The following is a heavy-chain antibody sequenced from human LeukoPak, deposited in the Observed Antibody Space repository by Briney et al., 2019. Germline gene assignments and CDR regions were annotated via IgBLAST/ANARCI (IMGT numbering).Heavy chain of an antibody. D-gene: IGHD6-19*01. J-gene: IGHJ4*02. CDR1: GGSISSGSYY. V-gene: IGHV4-61*02. CDR2: IYTSGST. CDR3: ARAFASGYSSGSALGY. Sequence: SQTLSLTCTVSGGSISSGSYYWSWIRQPTGKGLEWIGRIYTSGSTNYNPSLKSRVTISVDTSKNQFSLKLSSVTAADTAVYYCARAFASGYSSGSALGYWGQGTLVTVSS.